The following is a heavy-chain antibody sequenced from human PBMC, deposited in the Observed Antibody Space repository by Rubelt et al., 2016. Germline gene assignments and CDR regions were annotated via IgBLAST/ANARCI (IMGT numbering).Heavy chain of an antibody. CDR2: ISFDESSR. CDR1: GFTLNRFG. CDR3: ARGSPGDY. Sequence: ESGGGVVQPGGSLRLSCAASGFTLNRFGMHWVRQAPGKGLEWVAVISFDESSRYYVDSVKGRFTISRDTSKNTVYLQMTNLRAEDTAVYYCARGSPGDYWGQGTLVIVSP. V-gene: IGHV3-30*03. J-gene: IGHJ4*02.